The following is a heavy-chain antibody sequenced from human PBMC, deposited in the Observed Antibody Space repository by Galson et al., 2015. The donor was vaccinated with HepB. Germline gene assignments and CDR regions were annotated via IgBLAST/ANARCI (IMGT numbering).Heavy chain of an antibody. V-gene: IGHV3-74*01. CDR1: GFTFSSYW. J-gene: IGHJ4*02. D-gene: IGHD6-13*01. CDR3: ASRGYSSSWYGIY. CDR2: INSDGSST. Sequence: SLRLSCAASGFTFSSYWMHWVRQAPGKGLVWVSRINSDGSSTSYADSVKGRFTISRDNAKNTLYLQMNSLRAEDTAVYYCASRGYSSSWYGIYWGQGTLVTVSS.